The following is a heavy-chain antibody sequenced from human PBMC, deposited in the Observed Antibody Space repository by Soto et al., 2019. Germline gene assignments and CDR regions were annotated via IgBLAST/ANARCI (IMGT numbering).Heavy chain of an antibody. CDR2: INPSGGST. D-gene: IGHD2-2*02. J-gene: IGHJ6*02. Sequence: GASVKVSCKASGYTFTSYYMHWVRQAPGQGLEWMGIINPSGGSTSYAQKFQGRVTMTRDTSTSTVYMELSSLRSEDTAVYYCAREGCISTSCYTRNYYYYYGMDVWGQGTTVTVSS. V-gene: IGHV1-46*01. CDR1: GYTFTSYY. CDR3: AREGCISTSCYTRNYYYYYGMDV.